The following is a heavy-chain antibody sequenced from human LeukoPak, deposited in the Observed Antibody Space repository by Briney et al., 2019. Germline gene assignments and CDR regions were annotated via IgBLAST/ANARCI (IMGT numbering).Heavy chain of an antibody. CDR1: GGSISSYY. J-gene: IGHJ3*02. D-gene: IGHD1-20*01. V-gene: IGHV4-59*01. Sequence: PSETLSLTCTVSGGSISSYYWSWIRQPPGKGLEWIGYIYYSGSTNYNPSLKSRVTISVDTSKNQFSLKLSSVTAADTAVYYCATNNWNDMDAFDIWGQGTMVTVSS. CDR3: ATNNWNDMDAFDI. CDR2: IYYSGST.